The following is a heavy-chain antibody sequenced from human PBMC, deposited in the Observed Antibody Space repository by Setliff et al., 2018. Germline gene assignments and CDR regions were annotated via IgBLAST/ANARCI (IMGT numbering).Heavy chain of an antibody. CDR1: SGSIGSHY. CDR2: VFHTGST. CDR3: ARAPPSVPYGDYGPRQYFDL. Sequence: SETLSLTCSVSSGSIGSHYWNWMRQPPGKGLEWIGHVFHTGSTKYNPSLRSRVTISVDTSENYFSLRLTSATAADTAVYYCARAPPSVPYGDYGPRQYFDLWGRGSLVTVSS. V-gene: IGHV4-59*11. D-gene: IGHD4-17*01. J-gene: IGHJ2*01.